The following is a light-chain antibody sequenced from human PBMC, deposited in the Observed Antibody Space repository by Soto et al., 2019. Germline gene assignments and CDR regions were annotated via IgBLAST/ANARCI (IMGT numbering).Light chain of an antibody. J-gene: IGKJ4*01. CDR2: LGS. CDR1: HNVLHSNGYNY. V-gene: IGKV2-28*01. CDR3: MQALQTPRT. Sequence: DIVMTQSPLSLPVTPGEPASISFRSIHNVLHSNGYNYLDWYLQKPGQSPQLLIYLGSNRASGVPDRFSGSGSATDFTLKISRVEAEDVGVYYCMQALQTPRTFGGGTKVDIK.